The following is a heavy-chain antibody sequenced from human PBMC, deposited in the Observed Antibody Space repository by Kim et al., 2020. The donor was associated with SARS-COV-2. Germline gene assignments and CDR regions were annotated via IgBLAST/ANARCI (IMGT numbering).Heavy chain of an antibody. CDR1: GGSFSGYY. J-gene: IGHJ4*02. D-gene: IGHD4-17*01. V-gene: IGHV4-34*01. Sequence: SETLSLTCAVYGGSFSGYYWSWIRQPPGKGLEWIGEINHSGSTNYNPSLKSRVTISVDTSKNQFSLKLSSVTAADTAVYYCAIDYGDFGRGYWGQGTLVTVSS. CDR2: INHSGST. CDR3: AIDYGDFGRGY.